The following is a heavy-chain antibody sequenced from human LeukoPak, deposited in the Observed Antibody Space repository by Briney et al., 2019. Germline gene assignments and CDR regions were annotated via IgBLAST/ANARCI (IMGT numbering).Heavy chain of an antibody. V-gene: IGHV1-2*02. CDR1: GYAFTGYY. J-gene: IGHJ4*02. CDR3: ARDTYCSSTSCYAFDY. D-gene: IGHD2-2*01. CDR2: INSNSGGT. Sequence: ASVKVSCKASGYAFTGYYMHWVRQAPGQGLEWMGWINSNSGGTNYAQKFQGRVTMTRDTSISTAYMELSRLRSDDTAVYYCARDTYCSSTSCYAFDYWGQGTLVTVSS.